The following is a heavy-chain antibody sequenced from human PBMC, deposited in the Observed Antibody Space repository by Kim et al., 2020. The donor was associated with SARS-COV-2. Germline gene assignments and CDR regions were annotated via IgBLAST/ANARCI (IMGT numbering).Heavy chain of an antibody. D-gene: IGHD3-10*01. Sequence: GGSLRLSCAASGFTFDDYAMHWVRQAPGKGLEWVSGISWNSGSIGYADSVKGRFTISRDNAKNSLYLQMNSLRAEDTALYYCAKDITMVRGVDYYYGMDVWGQGTTVTVSS. CDR2: ISWNSGSI. CDR1: GFTFDDYA. V-gene: IGHV3-9*01. CDR3: AKDITMVRGVDYYYGMDV. J-gene: IGHJ6*02.